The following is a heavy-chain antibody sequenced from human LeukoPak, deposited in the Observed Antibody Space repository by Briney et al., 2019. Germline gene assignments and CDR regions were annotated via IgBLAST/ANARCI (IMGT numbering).Heavy chain of an antibody. CDR3: ARDGGYENTYYFDY. CDR1: GFTLSSYA. Sequence: GGSLRLSCAASGFTLSSYAMHWVRQAPAKGLEWVAVISYDGSNKYYADSVKGRFTISRDNSKNTLYLQMNSLRAEDTAVYYCARDGGYENTYYFDYWGQGTLVTVSS. J-gene: IGHJ4*02. D-gene: IGHD5-12*01. V-gene: IGHV3-30*04. CDR2: ISYDGSNK.